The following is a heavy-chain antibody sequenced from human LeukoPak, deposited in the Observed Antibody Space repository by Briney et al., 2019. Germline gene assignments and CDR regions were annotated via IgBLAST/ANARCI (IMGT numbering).Heavy chain of an antibody. V-gene: IGHV4-4*07. CDR3: AREEGSGSLYYYYGMDV. CDR2: IYTSGST. D-gene: IGHD3-10*01. J-gene: IGHJ6*02. CDR1: GGSISSYY. Sequence: SETLSLTCTVSGGSISSYYWSWIRQPAGKGLEWIGRIYTSGSTNYNPSLKSRVTMSVDTSKNQFSLKLSSVTAADTAVHYCAREEGSGSLYYYYGMDVWGQGTTVTVSS.